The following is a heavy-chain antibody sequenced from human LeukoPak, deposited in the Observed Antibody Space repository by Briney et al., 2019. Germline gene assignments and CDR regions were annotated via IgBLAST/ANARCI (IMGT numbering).Heavy chain of an antibody. D-gene: IGHD1-26*01. CDR2: IYYSGST. CDR1: GFTFSDYY. V-gene: IGHV4-59*01. CDR3: ARDSSGDYYEGWNFDY. J-gene: IGHJ4*02. Sequence: KAGGSLRLSCAASGFTFSDYYRSWIRQAPGKGLEWIGYIYYSGSTNYNPSLKSRVTISVDTSKNRFSLRLSSLTAADTAVYYCARDSSGDYYEGWNFDYWGQGTLVTVSS.